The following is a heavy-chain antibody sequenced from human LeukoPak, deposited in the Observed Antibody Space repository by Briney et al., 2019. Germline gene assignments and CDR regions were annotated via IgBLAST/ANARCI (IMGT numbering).Heavy chain of an antibody. CDR1: GFTFSNAW. CDR3: TLYDSGKIDY. Sequence: GGSLRLSCVASGFTFSNAWMTWVRQAPGRGLEWVGRITSKTDGETALYAAPVKSRLTISRDDSQNTLYLQMNSLKIEDTAVYYCTLYDSGKIDYWGQGTLVTVSS. V-gene: IGHV3-15*01. CDR2: ITSKTDGETA. D-gene: IGHD3-10*01. J-gene: IGHJ4*02.